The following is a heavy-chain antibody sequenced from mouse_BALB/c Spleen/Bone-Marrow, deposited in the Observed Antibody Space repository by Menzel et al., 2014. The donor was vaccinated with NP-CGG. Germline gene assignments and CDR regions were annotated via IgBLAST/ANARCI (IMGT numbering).Heavy chain of an antibody. J-gene: IGHJ2*01. CDR1: GYSFTGYF. V-gene: IGHV1-20*02. CDR3: ARSVYYGSSYFDY. CDR2: INPYNGDT. Sequence: VQLKDSGPELVKPGASVKISCKASGYSFTGYFMNWVMQSHGKSLEWIGRINPYNGDTFYNQKFKGKATLSVDKSSSTAHMELRSLASEDSAVYYCARSVYYGSSYFDYWGQGTTLTVSS. D-gene: IGHD1-1*01.